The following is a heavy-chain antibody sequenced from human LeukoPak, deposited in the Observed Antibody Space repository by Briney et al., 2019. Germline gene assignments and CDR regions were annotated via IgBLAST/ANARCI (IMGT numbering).Heavy chain of an antibody. J-gene: IGHJ4*02. Sequence: ASVKVSCKASGSTFTGYYMHWVPQAPGPGLEWMGWINPNSGGTNYAQTFQGRVTMTRDTSISTAYMELSRLRSDDTVVYYCASDSSGWDNYFDYWGQGTLVTVSS. V-gene: IGHV1-2*02. CDR1: GSTFTGYY. CDR2: INPNSGGT. CDR3: ASDSSGWDNYFDY. D-gene: IGHD6-19*01.